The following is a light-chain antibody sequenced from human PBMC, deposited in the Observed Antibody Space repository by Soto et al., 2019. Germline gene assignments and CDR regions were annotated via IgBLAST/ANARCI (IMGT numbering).Light chain of an antibody. V-gene: IGKV1-5*01. CDR3: QQYNSYSAT. CDR2: DAS. Sequence: DIQMTQSPSTLSASVGDRVTITCRASQSISIWLAWYQQKPGKAPKLLIYDASSLKSGVPSRFSGSGSGTEVTLTISSLQPDDFATYFCQQYNSYSATFGQGTKVEIK. J-gene: IGKJ1*01. CDR1: QSISIW.